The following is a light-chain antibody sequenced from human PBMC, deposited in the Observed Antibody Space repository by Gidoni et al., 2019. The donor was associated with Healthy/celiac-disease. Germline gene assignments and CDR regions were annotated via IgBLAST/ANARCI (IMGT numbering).Light chain of an antibody. CDR3: LQDYNYPLT. J-gene: IGKJ1*01. V-gene: IGKV1-6*01. CDR1: QGIRND. Sequence: AIQMTQSPSSLSASVGDRVTITCRASQGIRNDLGWYQQKPGKAPKLLIYAASSLQSGVPSRFSGSGSGTDFTLTISRLQPEDFATYYCLQDYNYPLTFXQXTKVEIK. CDR2: AAS.